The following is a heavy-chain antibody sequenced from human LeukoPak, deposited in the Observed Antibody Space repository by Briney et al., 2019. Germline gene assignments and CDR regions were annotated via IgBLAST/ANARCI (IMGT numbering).Heavy chain of an antibody. D-gene: IGHD3-10*01. CDR3: ARDRRGANSGSYVY. J-gene: IGHJ4*02. CDR1: GYTFTSYA. CDR2: INAGNGNT. Sequence: ASVTVSCTASGYTFTSYAMHWVRQAPGQRLEWMGWINAGNGNTKYSQKFQGRVTITRDTSASTAYMELSSLRSEDTAVYYCARDRRGANSGSYVYWGQGTLVTVSS. V-gene: IGHV1-3*01.